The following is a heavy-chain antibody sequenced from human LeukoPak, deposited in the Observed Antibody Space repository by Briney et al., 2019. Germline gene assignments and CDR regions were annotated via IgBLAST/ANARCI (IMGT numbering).Heavy chain of an antibody. Sequence: GGSLRLSCAASGFIFSNYAMSWVRQAPGKGLEWVSAIDSTGAYTWYADSVKGRFTMSKDSSKTILYLQMNSLRAEDAAVYFCAKGSAAGRPYYFDYWGQGTLVTVSS. CDR2: IDSTGAYT. J-gene: IGHJ4*02. V-gene: IGHV3-23*01. D-gene: IGHD6-25*01. CDR1: GFIFSNYA. CDR3: AKGSAAGRPYYFDY.